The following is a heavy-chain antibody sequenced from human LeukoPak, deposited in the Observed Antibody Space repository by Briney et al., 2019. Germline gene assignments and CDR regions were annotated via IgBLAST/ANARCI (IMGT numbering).Heavy chain of an antibody. CDR1: GYTFTSYY. CDR3: ARDPQGYSSGWYWFDP. V-gene: IGHV1-46*01. CDR2: INPNGGGT. D-gene: IGHD6-19*01. Sequence: GASVKVSCKTSGYTFTSYYMHWMRQAPGQGLEWVGMINPNGGGTSSAQKFQGRVTMTRDTSTSTVYMELSSLRSEDTAVYYCARDPQGYSSGWYWFDPWGQGTLVTVSS. J-gene: IGHJ5*02.